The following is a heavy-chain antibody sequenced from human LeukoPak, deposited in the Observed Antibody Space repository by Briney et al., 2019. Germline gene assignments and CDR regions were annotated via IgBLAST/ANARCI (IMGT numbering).Heavy chain of an antibody. J-gene: IGHJ4*02. CDR2: INHSGST. D-gene: IGHD5-18*01. CDR3: ARGTGYSYGYPDY. CDR1: GGSFSGYY. Sequence: PLETLSLTCAVYGGSFSGYYWSWIRQPPGKGLEWIGEINHSGSTNYNPSLKSRVTISVDTSKNQFSLKLSSVTAADTAVYYCARGTGYSYGYPDYWGQGTLVTVSS. V-gene: IGHV4-34*01.